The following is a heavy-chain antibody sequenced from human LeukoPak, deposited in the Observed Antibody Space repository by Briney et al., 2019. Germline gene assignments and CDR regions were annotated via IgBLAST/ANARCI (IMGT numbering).Heavy chain of an antibody. CDR2: IWYDGSNK. V-gene: IGHV3-33*01. CDR1: GFTFSSYG. Sequence: GGSLRLSCAASGFTFSSYGMHWVRQAPGKGLEWVAVIWYDGSNKYYADSVKGRFTIPRDTPKNTLYLQMNSLRAEDTAVYYCARDRSVRYFDYWGQGALVTVSS. J-gene: IGHJ4*02. D-gene: IGHD2-15*01. CDR3: ARDRSVRYFDY.